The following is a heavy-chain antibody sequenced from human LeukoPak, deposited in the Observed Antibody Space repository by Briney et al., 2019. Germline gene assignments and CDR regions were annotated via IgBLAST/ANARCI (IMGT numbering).Heavy chain of an antibody. CDR3: ARRCSTTSCQIDY. J-gene: IGHJ4*02. CDR1: GYSISSGYY. D-gene: IGHD2-2*01. Sequence: PSETLSLTCAVSGYSISSGYYWGWIRQPPGKGLEWIGSIYYSGSTYYNQSLKSRVTISVDTSKTQFSLKLSSVPAADTAVYYCARRCSTTSCQIDYWGQGALVTVSS. V-gene: IGHV4-38-2*01. CDR2: IYYSGST.